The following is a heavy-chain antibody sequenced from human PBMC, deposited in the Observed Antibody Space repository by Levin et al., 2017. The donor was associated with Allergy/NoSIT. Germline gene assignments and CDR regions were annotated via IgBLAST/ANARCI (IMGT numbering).Heavy chain of an antibody. J-gene: IGHJ4*02. CDR1: GYTFTDHY. V-gene: IGHV1-2*02. CDR2: VNCNSGDT. CDR3: ARNDYGDYLQNFDY. D-gene: IGHD4-17*01. Sequence: ASVKVSCEAAGYTFTDHYIHWVRQAPGQGLEWMGWVNCNSGDTHYAQKFQDRVTMTRDTSITTAYIEVSSLRFDDTALYFCARNDYGDYLQNFDYWGQGTLVTVCS.